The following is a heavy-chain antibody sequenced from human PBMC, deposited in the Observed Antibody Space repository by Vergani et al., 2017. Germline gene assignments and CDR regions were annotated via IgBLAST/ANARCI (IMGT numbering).Heavy chain of an antibody. D-gene: IGHD1-7*01. Sequence: QVQLVESGGGLVKPGGSLRLSCAASGFTFSDYYMSWIRQAPGKGLEWVSYISSSSSYTNYADSVKGRFTISRDNAKNSLYLQMNSLRAEDTAVYYCARVRQVTGTLGFEDYWGQGTLVTVSS. J-gene: IGHJ4*02. V-gene: IGHV3-11*06. CDR3: ARVRQVTGTLGFEDY. CDR1: GFTFSDYY. CDR2: ISSSSSYT.